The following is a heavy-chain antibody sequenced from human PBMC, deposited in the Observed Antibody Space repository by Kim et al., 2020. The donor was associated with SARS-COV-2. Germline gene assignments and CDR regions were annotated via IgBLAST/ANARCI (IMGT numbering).Heavy chain of an antibody. CDR3: ARTGYSSNSIDY. V-gene: IGHV3-7*01. CDR2: INQDGSVN. Sequence: GGSLRLSCAASGFPFSNYWMNWVRQAPGRGLEWVGNINQDGSVNYYVDSVKGRFTISRDNAKNSVYLQINSLRVEDTAQYFCARTGYSSNSIDYWGQGTL. D-gene: IGHD6-13*01. J-gene: IGHJ4*02. CDR1: GFPFSNYW.